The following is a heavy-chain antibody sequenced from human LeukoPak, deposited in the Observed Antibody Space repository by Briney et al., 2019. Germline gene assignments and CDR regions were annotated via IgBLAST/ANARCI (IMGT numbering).Heavy chain of an antibody. CDR2: VYYSGET. V-gene: IGHV4-39*01. CDR3: AKTGYGGNPFDS. J-gene: IGHJ4*02. Sequence: SETLSLTCTVSGASISSSSYSWGWIRQPPGKGLEWIGGVYYSGETHYNPSLKSRVTISVDVSKNQFSLKLSSVTAADTAVYYCAKTGYGGNPFDSWGQGTQVTVSS. CDR1: GASISSSSYS. D-gene: IGHD4-23*01.